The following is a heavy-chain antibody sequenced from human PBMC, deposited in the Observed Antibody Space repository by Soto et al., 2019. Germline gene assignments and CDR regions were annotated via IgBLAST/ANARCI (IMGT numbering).Heavy chain of an antibody. Sequence: EVQLVESGGGLVQPGGSLTVSCAASGFTFGGSAIHWVRQASGRGLEWVGGIRSKSNNYATAYAASVQGRFTISRDESKNTAFLQMNSLKTEDTAVYYCSRRSGSTFTGGLDVWGKGTTVIVSP. CDR2: IRSKSNNYAT. D-gene: IGHD6-19*01. CDR1: GFTFGGSA. V-gene: IGHV3-73*01. CDR3: SRRSGSTFTGGLDV. J-gene: IGHJ6*04.